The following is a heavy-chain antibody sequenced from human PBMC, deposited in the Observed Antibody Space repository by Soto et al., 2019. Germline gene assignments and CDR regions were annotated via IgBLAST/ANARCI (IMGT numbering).Heavy chain of an antibody. D-gene: IGHD3-10*01. V-gene: IGHV1-24*01. CDR3: ATGKRFGELLYYNWFDP. CDR2: FDPEDGET. J-gene: IGHJ5*02. CDR1: GYTLTELS. Sequence: ASVKVSCKVSGYTLTELSMHWVRQAPGKGLEWMGGFDPEDGETIYAQKFQGRVTMTEDTSTDTAYMELSSLRSEDTAVYYCATGKRFGELLYYNWFDPWGQGTLVTVSS.